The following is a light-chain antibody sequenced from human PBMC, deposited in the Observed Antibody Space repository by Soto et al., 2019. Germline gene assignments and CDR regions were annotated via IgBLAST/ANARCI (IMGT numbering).Light chain of an antibody. J-gene: IGKJ1*01. CDR1: QTISSW. V-gene: IGKV1-5*03. Sequence: DIQMTQSPSTLCGSVGDRVTITSRASQTISSWLAWYQQKPGKAPKILIYKASTLKSGVPSRFSGSGSGTEFTLTISSLQPDDFATYYCQHYKSYSEAFGQGTKVDIK. CDR2: KAS. CDR3: QHYKSYSEA.